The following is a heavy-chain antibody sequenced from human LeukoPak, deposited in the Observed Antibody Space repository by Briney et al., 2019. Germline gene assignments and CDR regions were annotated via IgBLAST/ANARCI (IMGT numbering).Heavy chain of an antibody. J-gene: IGHJ3*01. V-gene: IGHV3-66*01. CDR3: AREDYYASGRWD. CDR2: IYSGGSA. Sequence: PGGSLRLSCAASGFTFTSNYMSWVRQAPGKGLEWVSVIYSGGSAFYADSVKGRFTISRDNSKNTVYLQMTSLRAEDTALYYWAREDYYASGRWDWGQGTMVTVSS. CDR1: GFTFTSNY. D-gene: IGHD3-10*01.